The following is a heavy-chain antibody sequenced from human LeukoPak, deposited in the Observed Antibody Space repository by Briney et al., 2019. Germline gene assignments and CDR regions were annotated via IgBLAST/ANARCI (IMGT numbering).Heavy chain of an antibody. V-gene: IGHV4-59*01. J-gene: IGHJ6*03. CDR2: IYYSGST. CDR3: ARDDRLWFGEKYYYYYMDV. Sequence: PSETLSLTCTVSGGSISSYYWSWIRQPPGKGLEWIGYIYYSGSTNYNPSLKSRVTISVDTSKNQFSLKLSSVTAADTAVYYCARDDRLWFGEKYYYYYMDVWGKGTTVTISS. D-gene: IGHD3-10*01. CDR1: GGSISSYY.